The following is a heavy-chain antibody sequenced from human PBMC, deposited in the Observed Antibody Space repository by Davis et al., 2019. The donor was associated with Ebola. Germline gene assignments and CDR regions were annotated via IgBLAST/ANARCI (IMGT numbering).Heavy chain of an antibody. D-gene: IGHD2-21*02. V-gene: IGHV3-11*01. J-gene: IGHJ5*02. CDR2: ISSSGRII. Sequence: GGSLRLSCAASGFTFSDYFMTWVRQAPGKGLEWVSYISSSGRIIYYADSVKGRFTISRDNAKNSLFLQMNSLRPEDTAVYYCTRRVTATWGGNWFDPWGQGTLVTVSS. CDR3: TRRVTATWGGNWFDP. CDR1: GFTFSDYF.